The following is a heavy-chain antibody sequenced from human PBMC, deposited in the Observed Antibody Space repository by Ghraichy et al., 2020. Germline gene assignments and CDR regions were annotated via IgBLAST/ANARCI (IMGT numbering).Heavy chain of an antibody. CDR1: GGTFSSYA. V-gene: IGHV1-69*13. Sequence: TVKVSCKASGGTFSSYAISWVRQAPGQGLEWMGGIIPIFGTANYAQKFQGRVTITADESTSTAYMELSSLRSEDTAVYYCALTPPAAGTIRDDYWGQGTLVTVSS. CDR2: IIPIFGTA. CDR3: ALTPPAAGTIRDDY. J-gene: IGHJ4*02. D-gene: IGHD6-13*01.